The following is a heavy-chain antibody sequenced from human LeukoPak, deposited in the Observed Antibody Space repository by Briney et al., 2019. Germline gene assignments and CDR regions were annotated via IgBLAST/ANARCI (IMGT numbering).Heavy chain of an antibody. V-gene: IGHV4-61*01. J-gene: IGHJ4*02. CDR1: GGSVSSGISY. CDR2: ISDSGGS. Sequence: SETLSLTCSVSGGSVSSGISYWSWIRQPPGEGLEWIAYISDSGGSDYNPSLRGRVTISLDTSKNQFSLRLTSVTAADTAVYYCARDGTSTDDYWGQGTLVTVSS. D-gene: IGHD2-2*01. CDR3: ARDGTSTDDY.